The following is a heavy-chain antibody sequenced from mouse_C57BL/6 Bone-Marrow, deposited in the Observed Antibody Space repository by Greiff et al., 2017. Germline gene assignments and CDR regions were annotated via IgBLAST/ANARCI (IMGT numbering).Heavy chain of an antibody. V-gene: IGHV1-63*01. J-gene: IGHJ2*01. D-gene: IGHD2-1*01. CDR2: IYPGGGYT. CDR1: GYTFTNYW. Sequence: QVQLQQSGAELVRPGTSVKMSCKASGYTFTNYWIGWAKQRPGHGLEWLGDIYPGGGYTNYNEKFKGKATLTADKSSSTAYMQFSSLTSEDSAIYYCARKEGKGYFDYWGQGTTLTVSS. CDR3: ARKEGKGYFDY.